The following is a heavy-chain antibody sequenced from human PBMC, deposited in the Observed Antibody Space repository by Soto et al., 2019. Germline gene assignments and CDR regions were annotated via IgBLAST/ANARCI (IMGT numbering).Heavy chain of an antibody. Sequence: QVRLVQSGAEVKKPGASVKVSCKASGYPFTAYAITWMRQAPGEGLEWMGWINTYKGDTDYVHKLQGRVTLTADTSTSTAYTELRRLRPDDTAVYFCAGGVIYCADYYSPFEAIDSWCQGTLVTVSS. CDR1: GYPFTAYA. V-gene: IGHV1-18*04. CDR3: AGGVIYCADYYSPFEAIDS. J-gene: IGHJ4*02. D-gene: IGHD2-21*02. CDR2: INTYKGDT.